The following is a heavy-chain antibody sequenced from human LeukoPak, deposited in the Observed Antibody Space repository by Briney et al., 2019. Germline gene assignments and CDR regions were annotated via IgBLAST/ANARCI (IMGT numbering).Heavy chain of an antibody. V-gene: IGHV3-7*03. CDR3: AKCRSLSPASATNY. D-gene: IGHD2-15*01. J-gene: IGHJ4*02. Sequence: GGSLRLSCTASGFTFSNFWMGWVRQAPGKGLEWVANIKQDETEKFYLGSVKGRFTISRDNAKNSLYLQMNSLRAEDMAVYYCAKCRSLSPASATNYWGQGTLVTVSS. CDR2: IKQDETEK. CDR1: GFTFSNFW.